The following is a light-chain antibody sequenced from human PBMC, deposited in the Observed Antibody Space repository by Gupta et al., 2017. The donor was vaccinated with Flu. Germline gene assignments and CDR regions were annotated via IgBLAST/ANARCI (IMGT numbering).Light chain of an antibody. Sequence: SSELTPDPAVSVALGQTVRIKCQGDSLRKYYVRWYQQKPGGAPMVVMYGKNKRPSGLPERFSGSTSVDTASLIITGAQAEDEADYYCDSRDSSGKHLLFGGWTKVTVL. CDR1: SLRKYY. CDR2: GKN. CDR3: DSRDSSGKHLL. J-gene: IGLJ3*02. V-gene: IGLV3-19*01.